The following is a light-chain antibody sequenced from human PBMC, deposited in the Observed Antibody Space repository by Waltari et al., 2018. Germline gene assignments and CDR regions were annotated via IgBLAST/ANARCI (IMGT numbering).Light chain of an antibody. CDR1: QSISSW. J-gene: IGKJ2*01. CDR3: QQYNSYPAT. CDR2: KAS. Sequence: DIQMTQSPSTLSASVGDRVPITCRASQSISSWLAWYQQKPGKAPRLPIYKASSLESGVPSRFSGSGSGTEFTLTISSLQPDDFATYYCQQYNSYPATFGQGTKLEIK. V-gene: IGKV1-5*03.